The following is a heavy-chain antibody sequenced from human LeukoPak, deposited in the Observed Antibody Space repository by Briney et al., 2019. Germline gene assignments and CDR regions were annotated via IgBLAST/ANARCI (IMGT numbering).Heavy chain of an antibody. V-gene: IGHV3-33*01. Sequence: GGSLRLSCAASGFTFSSYGMHWVRQAPGKGLEWAAVIWYDGSNKYYADSVKGRFTISRDNSKNTLYLQMNSLRAEDTAVYYCARESRGGLRGYSYGSTIYYGMDVWGQGTTVTVSS. CDR3: ARESRGGLRGYSYGSTIYYGMDV. CDR1: GFTFSSYG. D-gene: IGHD5-18*01. CDR2: IWYDGSNK. J-gene: IGHJ6*02.